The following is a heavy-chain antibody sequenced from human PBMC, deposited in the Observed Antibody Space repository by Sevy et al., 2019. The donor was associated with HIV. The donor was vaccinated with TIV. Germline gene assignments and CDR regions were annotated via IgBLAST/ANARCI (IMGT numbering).Heavy chain of an antibody. V-gene: IGHV3-15*01. J-gene: IGHJ6*02. CDR3: TTAAQHYDILTGYYIRVSYGRDGMDV. CDR1: GFTFSNAW. D-gene: IGHD3-9*01. Sequence: GGSLRLSCAASGFTFSNAWMSWVRQAPGKGLEWVGRIKSKTDGGTTDYAAPVKGRFTISRDDSKNTLYLQMNSLKTADPAVYYCTTAAQHYDILTGYYIRVSYGRDGMDVWGQGTTVTVSS. CDR2: IKSKTDGGTT.